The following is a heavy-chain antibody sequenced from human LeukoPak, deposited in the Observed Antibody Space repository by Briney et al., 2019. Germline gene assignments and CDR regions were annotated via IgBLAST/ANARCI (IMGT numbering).Heavy chain of an antibody. D-gene: IGHD2-2*01. V-gene: IGHV1-2*02. CDR2: FNPNSGGT. J-gene: IGHJ4*02. CDR1: GYTFTDYY. Sequence: ASVKVSCKASGYTFTDYYMPWVRQAPGQGLEWMGWFNPNSGGTNYAQKFQSRVTMTRDTSISTAYMELSRLRSDDTAVYYCARGGLSSTSRFIDYWGQGTLVTVSS. CDR3: ARGGLSSTSRFIDY.